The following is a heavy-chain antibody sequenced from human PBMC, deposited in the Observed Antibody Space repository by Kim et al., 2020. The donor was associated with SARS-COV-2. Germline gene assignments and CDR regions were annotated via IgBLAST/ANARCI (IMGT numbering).Heavy chain of an antibody. Sequence: SETLSLTCTVSGGSISSSSYYWGWIRQPPGKGLEWIGSIYYSGSTYYNPSLKSRVTISVDTSKNQFSLKLSPVTAADTAVYYCARHGKTPRLLRLYNWFDPWGQRTLVTVSS. CDR1: GGSISSSSYY. J-gene: IGHJ5*02. D-gene: IGHD2-21*02. CDR2: IYYSGST. V-gene: IGHV4-39*01. CDR3: ARHGKTPRLLRLYNWFDP.